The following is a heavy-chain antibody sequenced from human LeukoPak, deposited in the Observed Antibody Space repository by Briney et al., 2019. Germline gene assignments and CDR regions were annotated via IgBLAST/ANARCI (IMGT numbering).Heavy chain of an antibody. J-gene: IGHJ5*02. CDR3: ARHRYEQWLVVWFDP. CDR1: GGSISSSSYY. D-gene: IGHD6-19*01. Sequence: SETLSLTCTVSGGSISSSSYYWGWIRQPPGKGLEWIGGIYYSGSTYYNPSLKSRVTISVDTSKNQFSLKLSSVTAADTAVYYCARHRYEQWLVVWFDPWGQGTLVTVSS. CDR2: IYYSGST. V-gene: IGHV4-39*01.